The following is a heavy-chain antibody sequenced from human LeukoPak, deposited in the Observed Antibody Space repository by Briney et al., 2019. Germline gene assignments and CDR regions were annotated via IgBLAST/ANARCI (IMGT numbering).Heavy chain of an antibody. D-gene: IGHD6-13*01. V-gene: IGHV4-39*01. CDR1: GGSISSSSYY. CDR3: ARHSSMPAAGTYLNWFDP. Sequence: SETLSLTCTVSGGSISSSSYYWGWIRQPPGKGLEWIGNIYYSGSTYYNPSLKSRVTISVDTSKNQFSLKLSSVTAADTAVYYCARHSSMPAAGTYLNWFDPWGQGTLVTVSS. CDR2: IYYSGST. J-gene: IGHJ5*02.